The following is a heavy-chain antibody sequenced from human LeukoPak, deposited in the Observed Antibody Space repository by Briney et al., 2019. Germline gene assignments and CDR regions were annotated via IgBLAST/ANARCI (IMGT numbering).Heavy chain of an antibody. J-gene: IGHJ3*02. V-gene: IGHV4-30-2*01. CDR2: IYHSGST. Sequence: PSETLSLTCTVSGGSISSGGYSWSWIRQPPGKGLEWIGYIYHSGSTYYNPSLKSRVTISVDRSKNQFSLKLSSVTAADTAVYYCARTKNGDSNAFDIWGQGTMVTVSS. D-gene: IGHD7-27*01. CDR3: ARTKNGDSNAFDI. CDR1: GGSISSGGYS.